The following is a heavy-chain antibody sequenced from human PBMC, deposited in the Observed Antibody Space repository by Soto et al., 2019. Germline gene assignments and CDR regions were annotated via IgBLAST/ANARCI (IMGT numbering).Heavy chain of an antibody. V-gene: IGHV3-33*01. CDR1: GFTFSSYG. J-gene: IGHJ4*02. CDR2: IWYDGSNK. D-gene: IGHD4-17*01. CDR3: ARVNGDYLYFDY. Sequence: QVQLVESGGGVVQPGRSLRLSCAASGFTFSSYGMHWVRQAPGKGLEWVAVIWYDGSNKYYADSVKGRFTVSRDNSKNTLYLQMNSLRAEDTAVYYCARVNGDYLYFDYWGQGTLVTVSS.